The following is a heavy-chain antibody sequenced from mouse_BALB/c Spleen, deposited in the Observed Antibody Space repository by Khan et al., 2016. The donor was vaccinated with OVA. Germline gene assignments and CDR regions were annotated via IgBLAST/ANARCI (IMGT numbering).Heavy chain of an antibody. CDR3: ARTARIKY. V-gene: IGHV3-2*02. CDR1: GYSITSGYG. Sequence: EVQLQESGPGLVKPSQSLSLTCTVTGYSITSGYGWNWIRQFPGNKLEWMGYISYSGSTNYNPSLKSRISTTRATSKNQFFLQLNSVTTEDTATYYWARTARIKYWGQGTTLTVSS. CDR2: ISYSGST. D-gene: IGHD1-2*01. J-gene: IGHJ2*01.